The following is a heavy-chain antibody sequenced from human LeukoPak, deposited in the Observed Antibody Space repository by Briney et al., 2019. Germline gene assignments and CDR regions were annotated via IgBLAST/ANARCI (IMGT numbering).Heavy chain of an antibody. CDR1: GFTFSNYV. CDR2: ISYDETTK. Sequence: QPGRSLRLSCAASGFTFSNYVTHWVRQPPGKGLEWVAVISYDETTKYYADSVKGRFTISRDNSKNTLYLQMNSLRPEDTAVYYCAKANGREFDSWGQGTLVTVSS. CDR3: AKANGREFDS. J-gene: IGHJ4*02. V-gene: IGHV3-30*18. D-gene: IGHD3-10*01.